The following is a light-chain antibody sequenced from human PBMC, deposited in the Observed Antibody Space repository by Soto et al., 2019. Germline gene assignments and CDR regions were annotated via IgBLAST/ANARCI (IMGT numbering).Light chain of an antibody. J-gene: IGKJ1*01. CDR3: HQYIADSPWT. CDR2: DAS. CDR1: QSISGG. V-gene: IGKV1-5*01. Sequence: DIMLSPTPSTLTVSVGARVRITCRASQSISGGLAWYQKKPEKAPRLLIYDASNLQSGFPLTFIGSGPGTEFTRTIISRHLEDDATYYCHQYIADSPWTFGQGTKVDIK.